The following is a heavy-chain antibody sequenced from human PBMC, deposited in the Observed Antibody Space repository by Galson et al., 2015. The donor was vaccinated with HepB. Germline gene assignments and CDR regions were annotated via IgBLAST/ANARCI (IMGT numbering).Heavy chain of an antibody. J-gene: IGHJ3*02. Sequence: SLRLSCAASGFTFSSYAMSWVRQAPGKGLEWVSAISGSGGSTYYADSVKGRFTISRDNSKNTLYLQMNCLRAEDTAVYYCAKVYMIVVVITAFDIWGQGTMVTVSS. CDR1: GFTFSSYA. CDR2: ISGSGGST. D-gene: IGHD3-22*01. V-gene: IGHV3-23*01. CDR3: AKVYMIVVVITAFDI.